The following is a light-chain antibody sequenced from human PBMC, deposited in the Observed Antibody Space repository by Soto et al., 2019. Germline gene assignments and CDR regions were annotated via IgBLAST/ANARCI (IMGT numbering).Light chain of an antibody. V-gene: IGKV4-1*01. J-gene: IGKJ4*01. CDR3: QQYYSTPLT. CDR2: WAS. CDR1: QSIFYSSTNKNY. Sequence: DIVMTQSPDSLAVSLGERATINCKSSQSIFYSSTNKNYLAWYQQKPGQPPELLIYWASTRESGVPDRFSGSGSATDFTLNISSLQAEDVAVYYCQQYYSTPLTFGGGTKVEIK.